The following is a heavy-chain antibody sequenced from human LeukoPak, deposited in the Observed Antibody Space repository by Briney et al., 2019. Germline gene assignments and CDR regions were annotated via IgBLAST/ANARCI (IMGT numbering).Heavy chain of an antibody. CDR2: MNPNSGNT. V-gene: IGHV1-8*01. D-gene: IGHD3-22*01. Sequence: ASVKVSCKASGYTFTSYDTNWVRQATGQGLEWMGWMNPNSGNTGYAQKFQGRVTMTRNTSISTAYMELSSLRSEDTAVYYCAREYYDSSGYGTDYYYYGMDVWGQGTTVTVSS. CDR1: GYTFTSYD. CDR3: AREYYDSSGYGTDYYYYGMDV. J-gene: IGHJ6*02.